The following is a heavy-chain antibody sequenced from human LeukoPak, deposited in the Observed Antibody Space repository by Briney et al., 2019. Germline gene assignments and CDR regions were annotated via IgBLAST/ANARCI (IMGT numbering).Heavy chain of an antibody. CDR3: ARDRMVRGVIIKGHAFDI. CDR1: GGSISSYY. J-gene: IGHJ3*02. Sequence: SETLSLTCTVSGGSISSYYWSWIRQPPGKGLEWIGYIYYSGSTNYNPSLRRRVTISVDTSKNQFSLKLSSVTAADTAVYYCARDRMVRGVIIKGHAFDIWGQGTMVTVSS. CDR2: IYYSGST. D-gene: IGHD3-10*01. V-gene: IGHV4-59*01.